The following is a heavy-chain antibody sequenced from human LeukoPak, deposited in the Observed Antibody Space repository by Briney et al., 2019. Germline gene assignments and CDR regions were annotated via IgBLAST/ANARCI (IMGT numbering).Heavy chain of an antibody. D-gene: IGHD3-22*01. CDR1: GYTFTGYY. Sequence: ASVKVSCKASGYTFTGYYMHWVRQAPGQGLEWMGIINPSGGSTSYAQKFQGRVTMTRDTSTSTVYMELSSLSSEDTAVYYCARDLSLHPYYYDSSGFDYWGQGTLVTVSS. V-gene: IGHV1-46*01. CDR3: ARDLSLHPYYYDSSGFDY. CDR2: INPSGGST. J-gene: IGHJ4*02.